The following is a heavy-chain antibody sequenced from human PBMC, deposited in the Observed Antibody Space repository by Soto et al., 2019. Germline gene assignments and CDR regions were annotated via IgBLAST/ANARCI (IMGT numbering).Heavy chain of an antibody. J-gene: IGHJ4*02. CDR2: IWYDGSNK. V-gene: IGHV3-33*01. Sequence: QVQLVESGGGVVQPGRSLRLSCAASGFTFSSYGMHWVRQAPGKGLEWVAVIWYDGSNKYYADSVKGRFTISRDNSKNTLYLQMNCLRAEDTAVYYCARDAADYDYIWGSYRLAYYFDYWGQGTLVTVSS. CDR1: GFTFSSYG. D-gene: IGHD3-16*02. CDR3: ARDAADYDYIWGSYRLAYYFDY.